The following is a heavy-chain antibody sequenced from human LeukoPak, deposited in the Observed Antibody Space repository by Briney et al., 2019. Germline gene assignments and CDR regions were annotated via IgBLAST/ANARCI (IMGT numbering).Heavy chain of an antibody. Sequence: PGGSLRLSCEASGFTFSNYWMKWVRQAPGKGLEWVGRIKSKTDGVTTDYAAPVKGRFTISRDDSKNTLYLQMNSLKTEDTAMYYCTTAGSGYHYWGQGTLVTVSS. J-gene: IGHJ4*02. CDR3: TTAGSGYHY. CDR2: IKSKTDGVTT. CDR1: GFTFSNYW. V-gene: IGHV3-15*01. D-gene: IGHD3-22*01.